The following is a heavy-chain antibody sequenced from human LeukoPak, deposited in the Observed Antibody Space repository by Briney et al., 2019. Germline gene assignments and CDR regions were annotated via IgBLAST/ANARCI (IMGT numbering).Heavy chain of an antibody. CDR2: ISRGSRTI. V-gene: IGHV3-48*01. CDR3: ARDSYSSSRNDY. Sequence: SGGSLRLSCVASEYDFRAYTFTWVRQAPGKGLEWVSNISRGSRTIYYSDSVKGRFTISRDNAKNSLYLQMNSLRTEDTAVYFCARDSYSSSRNDYWGQGTLVTVSS. D-gene: IGHD6-13*01. J-gene: IGHJ4*02. CDR1: EYDFRAYT.